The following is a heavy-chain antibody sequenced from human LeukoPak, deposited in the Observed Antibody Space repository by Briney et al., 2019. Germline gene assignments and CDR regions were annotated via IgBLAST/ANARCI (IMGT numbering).Heavy chain of an antibody. Sequence: SETLSLTCTVSGGSISIYYWSWIRQPPGKGLEWIGYIYYSGSTNYNPSLKSRVTISVDTSKNQFSLKLSSVTAADTAVYYCARGGVDYGRYFDYWGQGTLVTVSS. J-gene: IGHJ4*02. V-gene: IGHV4-59*12. CDR3: ARGGVDYGRYFDY. CDR1: GGSISIYY. CDR2: IYYSGST. D-gene: IGHD4-17*01.